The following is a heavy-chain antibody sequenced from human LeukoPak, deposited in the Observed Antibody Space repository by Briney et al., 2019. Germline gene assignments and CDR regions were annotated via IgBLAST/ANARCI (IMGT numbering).Heavy chain of an antibody. CDR3: ARDFYGDYALFDY. Sequence: GGSLRLSCAASGFTFSSYAMHWVRQAPGKGLEWVAVISYDGSNKYYADSVKGRFTISRDNSKNPLYLQMNSLRAEDTAVYYCARDFYGDYALFDYWGQGTLVTVSS. D-gene: IGHD4-17*01. CDR2: ISYDGSNK. CDR1: GFTFSSYA. V-gene: IGHV3-30-3*01. J-gene: IGHJ4*02.